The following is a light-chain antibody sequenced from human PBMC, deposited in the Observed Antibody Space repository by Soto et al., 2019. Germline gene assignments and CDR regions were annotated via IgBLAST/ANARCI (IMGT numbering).Light chain of an antibody. V-gene: IGLV2-14*01. CDR2: DVS. CDR1: SSDVGGYNF. Sequence: QSALTQPASVSGSPGQSITISCTGTSSDVGGYNFVSWYQQHPGKAPKLMIYDVSNRPSGVSNRFSCSKSGNTASLSISGREAEDEADYYCSAYTSSSTRVFGSGTKLTVL. J-gene: IGLJ1*01. CDR3: SAYTSSSTRV.